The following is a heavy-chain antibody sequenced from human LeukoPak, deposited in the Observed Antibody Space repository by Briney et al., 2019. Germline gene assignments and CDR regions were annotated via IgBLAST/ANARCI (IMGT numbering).Heavy chain of an antibody. V-gene: IGHV3-11*04. D-gene: IGHD3-22*01. CDR2: ISNSGSTI. CDR1: GFTFSDYY. Sequence: PGGSLRLSCAASGFTFSDYYMSWIRQAPGKGLEWVSYISNSGSTIYYADSVKGRFTISRDNAKDSLYLQMNSLRAEDTAVYYCASEGEYYLGYFYWGQGTLVTVSS. J-gene: IGHJ4*02. CDR3: ASEGEYYLGYFY.